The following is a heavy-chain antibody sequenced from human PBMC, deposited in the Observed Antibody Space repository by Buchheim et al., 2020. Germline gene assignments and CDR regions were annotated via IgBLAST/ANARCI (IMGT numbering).Heavy chain of an antibody. D-gene: IGHD3-9*01. J-gene: IGHJ6*02. CDR2: IYHSGSP. Sequence: QVQLQESGPGLVKPSGTLSLTCAVSGGSISSSNWWSWVRQPPGKGLEWIGEIYHSGSPNYNPSLQSRVTISVDKSKNQFSLKLSSVTAADTAVYYCARGGSYYDILTGYYRDGMDVWGQGTT. CDR3: ARGGSYYDILTGYYRDGMDV. V-gene: IGHV4-4*02. CDR1: GGSISSSNW.